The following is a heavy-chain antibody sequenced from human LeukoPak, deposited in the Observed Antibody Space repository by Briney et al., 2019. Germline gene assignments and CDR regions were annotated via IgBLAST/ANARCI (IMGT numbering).Heavy chain of an antibody. CDR2: ISANNGNTKYST. V-gene: IGHV1-18*01. CDR3: ARDRDRSGSQSY. J-gene: IGHJ4*02. D-gene: IGHD1-26*01. Sequence: ASVKVSCKASGYTFTSYGISWVRQAPGQGLEWMGWISANNGNTKYSTKYAQNLQGRVTMTTDISTSTAYMELRTLRSDDTAVYYCARDRDRSGSQSYWGQGTLVTVSS. CDR1: GYTFTSYG.